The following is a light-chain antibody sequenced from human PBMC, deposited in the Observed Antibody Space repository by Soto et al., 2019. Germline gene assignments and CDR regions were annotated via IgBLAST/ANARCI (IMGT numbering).Light chain of an antibody. J-gene: IGLJ2*01. CDR3: CSYAGSSLP. V-gene: IGLV2-23*02. CDR2: DVS. Sequence: QSVLTQPASVSGSPGQSITISCTGTSSDVGSYNLVSWYQQHPGKAPKLMIYDVSKRPSGVSNRFSGSKSGNTASLTISGLQAEDEADYYCCSYAGSSLPFGGGTQLTVL. CDR1: SSDVGSYNL.